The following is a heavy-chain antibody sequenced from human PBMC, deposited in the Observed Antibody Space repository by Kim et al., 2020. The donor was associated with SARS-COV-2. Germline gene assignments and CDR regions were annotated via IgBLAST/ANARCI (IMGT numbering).Heavy chain of an antibody. CDR1: GYPFSNYG. V-gene: IGHV1-18*04. CDR3: ASYYCSRTSCPRREFDY. Sequence: ASVKVSCKTSGYPFSNYGVTWVRQAPGQGLEWVGWISAYNDNTNYAQNLQGRVTMTTDTSTSTVYMELRSLRSDDTAVYYCASYYCSRTSCPRREFDYWGQGTLVTVSS. J-gene: IGHJ4*02. D-gene: IGHD2-2*01. CDR2: ISAYNDNT.